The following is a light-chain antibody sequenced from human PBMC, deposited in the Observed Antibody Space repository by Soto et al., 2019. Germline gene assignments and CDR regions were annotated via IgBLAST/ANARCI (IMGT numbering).Light chain of an antibody. V-gene: IGKV3-15*01. Sequence: EVVMTQSPATLSVSPGGRATLSCRASQRITSNLAWYQQKPGQAPRLLIYGASTRATGVPARFSGSGSGTDFTLTISRLQSRDFAVYYCQQYNNWPPYTFGQGTKLEIK. CDR3: QQYNNWPPYT. CDR2: GAS. CDR1: QRITSN. J-gene: IGKJ2*01.